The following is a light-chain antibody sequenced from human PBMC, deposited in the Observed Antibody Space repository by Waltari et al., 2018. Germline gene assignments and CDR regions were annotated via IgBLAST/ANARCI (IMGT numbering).Light chain of an antibody. CDR1: SSDVGGYNF. Sequence: QSALTQPASVSGSPGQSITISCPGTSSDVGGYNFVSWYQHHPDKAPKLVIYDVSKRPSGVSDRFSGSKSGNTASLTISGLQAEDEADYFCSSFTSTITYVFGTGTKVTVL. CDR2: DVS. CDR3: SSFTSTITYV. J-gene: IGLJ1*01. V-gene: IGLV2-14*03.